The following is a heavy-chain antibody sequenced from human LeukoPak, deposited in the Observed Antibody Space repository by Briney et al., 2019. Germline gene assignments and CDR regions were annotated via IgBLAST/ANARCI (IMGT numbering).Heavy chain of an antibody. CDR3: ARSRDGYYEHFDY. V-gene: IGHV1-2*02. D-gene: IGHD5-24*01. CDR1: GYTFTGYY. Sequence: ASVKVSCKASGYTFTGYYMHWVRQAPGQGLEWMGWINPNSGGTNYAQKFQGRVTMTRDTSTSTAYMELSRLRSDDTAVYYCARSRDGYYEHFDYWGQGTLVTVSS. J-gene: IGHJ4*02. CDR2: INPNSGGT.